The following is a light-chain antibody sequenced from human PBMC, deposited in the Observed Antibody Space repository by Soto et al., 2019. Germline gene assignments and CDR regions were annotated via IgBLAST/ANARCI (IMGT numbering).Light chain of an antibody. J-gene: IGKJ3*01. CDR2: GAS. CDR1: QSVTNNF. Sequence: IVLTQSPGTPSLSPGERATLSCGASQSVTNNFLAWYQQKPGQAPRLLIYGASSRATGVPDRFSGSGSGTDFTLTISRLEPGDFAVYYCQQYGTPRFTFGPGTKVDIK. V-gene: IGKV3-20*01. CDR3: QQYGTPRFT.